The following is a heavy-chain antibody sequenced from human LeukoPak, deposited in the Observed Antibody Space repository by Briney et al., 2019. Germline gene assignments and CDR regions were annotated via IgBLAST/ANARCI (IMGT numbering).Heavy chain of an antibody. Sequence: SETLSLTCTVSGGSISSYYWSWIRQPAGKGLEWIGRIYTSGSTSYNPSLKSRVTMSVDTSKNQFSLQLSSVTAADTAVHYCARDQGSYPYCFDSWGQGTLVTVSS. V-gene: IGHV4-4*07. CDR2: IYTSGST. J-gene: IGHJ4*02. CDR3: ARDQGSYPYCFDS. D-gene: IGHD1-26*01. CDR1: GGSISSYY.